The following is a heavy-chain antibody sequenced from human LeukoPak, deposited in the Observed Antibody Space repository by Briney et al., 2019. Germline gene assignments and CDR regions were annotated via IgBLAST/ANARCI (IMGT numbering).Heavy chain of an antibody. J-gene: IGHJ3*02. CDR1: GFTFSSYA. Sequence: TGGSLRLSCAASGFTFSSYAMSWVRQAPGKGLEWVPAISGSGGSTYYADSVKGRFTISRDNSKNTLYLQMNSLRAEDTAVYYCAKAIAVAGTYAFDIWGQGTMVTVSS. V-gene: IGHV3-23*01. CDR3: AKAIAVAGTYAFDI. CDR2: ISGSGGST. D-gene: IGHD6-19*01.